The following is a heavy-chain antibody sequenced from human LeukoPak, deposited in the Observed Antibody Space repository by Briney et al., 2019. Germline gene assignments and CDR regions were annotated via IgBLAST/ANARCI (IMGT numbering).Heavy chain of an antibody. Sequence: GGSLRLSCAASGFTFSSYSMNWVRQAPGKGLEWVSSISSSSSYIYYADSVKGRFTISRDNAKNSLYLQMNSLRAEDTAVYYCALHGTWILGIDYWGQGTLVTVSS. D-gene: IGHD5-18*01. CDR3: ALHGTWILGIDY. J-gene: IGHJ4*02. CDR1: GFTFSSYS. CDR2: ISSSSSYI. V-gene: IGHV3-21*01.